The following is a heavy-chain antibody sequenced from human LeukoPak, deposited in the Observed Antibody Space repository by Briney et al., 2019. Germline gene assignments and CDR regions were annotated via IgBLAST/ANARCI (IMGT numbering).Heavy chain of an antibody. Sequence: SETLSLTCAVYGGSFSGYYWSWIRRPPGKGLEWIGEINHSGSTNYNPSLKSRVTISVDTSKNQFSLKLSSVTAADTAVYYCARVLRGAFDIWGQGTMVTVSS. CDR2: INHSGST. CDR3: ARVLRGAFDI. V-gene: IGHV4-34*01. J-gene: IGHJ3*02. CDR1: GGSFSGYY.